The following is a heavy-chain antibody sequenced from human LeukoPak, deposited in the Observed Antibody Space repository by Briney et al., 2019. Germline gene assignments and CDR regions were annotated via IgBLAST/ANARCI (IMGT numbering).Heavy chain of an antibody. Sequence: GGSLRLSCAASGFTFSSYSMNWVRQAPGKGLEWVSYISSSSSTICYADSVKGRFTISRDNAKNSLYLQMNSLRDEDTAVYYCARDPYEGYDILSLATLDYWGQGTLVTVSS. D-gene: IGHD3-9*01. CDR1: GFTFSSYS. V-gene: IGHV3-48*02. CDR2: ISSSSSTI. J-gene: IGHJ4*02. CDR3: ARDPYEGYDILSLATLDY.